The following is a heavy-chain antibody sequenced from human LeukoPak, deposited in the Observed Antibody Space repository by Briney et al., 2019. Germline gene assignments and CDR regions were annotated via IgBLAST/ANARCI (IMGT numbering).Heavy chain of an antibody. D-gene: IGHD3-16*01. CDR3: ARQITFGGIEFDP. CDR2: IYPGDSDA. J-gene: IGHJ5*02. Sequence: GESLKISCKGSGYSFTTNWIGWVRQMPGKGLEWMGIIYPGDSDARYSPSFQGQVIISVGNSINTAYLQWSSLKASDTAMYYCARQITFGGIEFDPWGQGTLVTVSS. V-gene: IGHV5-51*01. CDR1: GYSFTTNW.